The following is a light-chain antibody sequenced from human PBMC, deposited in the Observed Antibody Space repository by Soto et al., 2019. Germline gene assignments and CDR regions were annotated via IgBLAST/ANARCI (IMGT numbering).Light chain of an antibody. CDR3: QRYDSXSMYT. CDR2: DAS. J-gene: IGKJ2*01. V-gene: IGKV1-5*01. Sequence: DIQMTQSPSTLSASVGDRVTITCRASQSISGWLAWYQQRPGKAPKVLIYDASKLESGVPSRFSGSGSGTEFTLTISSLQPDDFATYYCQRYDSXSMYTFGQGTKVDIK. CDR1: QSISGW.